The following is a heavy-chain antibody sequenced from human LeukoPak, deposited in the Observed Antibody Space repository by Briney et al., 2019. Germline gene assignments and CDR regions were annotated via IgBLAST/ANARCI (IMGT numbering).Heavy chain of an antibody. CDR2: IYTSGST. Sequence: TSPETLSLTCTVSGGSISSYYWSWIRQPPGKGLEWIGYIYTSGSTNYNPSLKSRVTISVDTSKNQFSLKLSSVTAADTAVYYCARLSYYYDSSGSIVPSIDYWGQGTLVTVSS. CDR3: ARLSYYYDSSGSIVPSIDY. D-gene: IGHD3-22*01. CDR1: GGSISSYY. J-gene: IGHJ4*02. V-gene: IGHV4-4*09.